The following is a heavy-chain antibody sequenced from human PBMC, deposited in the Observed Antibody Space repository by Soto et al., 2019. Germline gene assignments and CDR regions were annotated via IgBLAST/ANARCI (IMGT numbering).Heavy chain of an antibody. D-gene: IGHD4-17*01. Sequence: PSETLSLTCTVSGGSISSGDYYWSWIRQPPGKGLEWIGYIYYSGSTYYNPSLKSRVTISVDTSKNQFSLKLSSVTAADTAVYYCARETDHGDRYNFYYAMDVWGQGTTVTVSS. CDR2: IYYSGST. J-gene: IGHJ6*02. V-gene: IGHV4-30-4*01. CDR3: ARETDHGDRYNFYYAMDV. CDR1: GGSISSGDYY.